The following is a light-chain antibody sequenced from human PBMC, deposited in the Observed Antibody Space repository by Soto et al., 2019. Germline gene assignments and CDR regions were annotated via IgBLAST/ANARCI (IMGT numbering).Light chain of an antibody. CDR2: GDS. Sequence: QSVLTQPPSVSGASGQRVTISCTGSSSNIGAGYNVHWYQQVPGTAPKLLIYGDSNRPSGVPDRFSGSKSGTSASLAITGLQAEDEADYYCQSYDSSLSGWLFGGGTKLTVL. CDR1: SSNIGAGYN. V-gene: IGLV1-40*01. CDR3: QSYDSSLSGWL. J-gene: IGLJ3*02.